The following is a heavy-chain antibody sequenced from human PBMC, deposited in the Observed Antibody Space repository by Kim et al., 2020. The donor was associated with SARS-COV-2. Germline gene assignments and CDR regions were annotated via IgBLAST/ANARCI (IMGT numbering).Heavy chain of an antibody. CDR3: AGSTNGEYRGYEFYFDY. V-gene: IGHV1-69*13. J-gene: IGHJ4*02. Sequence: SVKVSCKASGGTFSSYAISWVRQAPGQGLEWMGGIIPIFDTANYAQKFQGRVTITADESTSTAYMELSSLRSEDTAVYYCAGSTNGEYRGYEFYFDYWGQGTLLTVST. CDR2: IIPIFDTA. CDR1: GGTFSSYA. D-gene: IGHD5-12*01.